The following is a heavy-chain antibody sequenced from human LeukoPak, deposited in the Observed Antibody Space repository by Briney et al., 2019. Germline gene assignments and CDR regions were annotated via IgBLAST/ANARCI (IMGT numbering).Heavy chain of an antibody. V-gene: IGHV1-8*03. J-gene: IGHJ4*02. CDR3: ARTSHCGGDCYMLFDY. D-gene: IGHD2-21*01. CDR1: GYTFTSYD. CDR2: RNPNSGNT. Sequence: GASVKVSCKASGYTFTSYDINWVRQATGQGFEWMGWRNPNSGNTGYAQKFQGRVTITRNTSISTAYMELSSLRSEDTAVYYCARTSHCGGDCYMLFDYWGQGTLVTVSS.